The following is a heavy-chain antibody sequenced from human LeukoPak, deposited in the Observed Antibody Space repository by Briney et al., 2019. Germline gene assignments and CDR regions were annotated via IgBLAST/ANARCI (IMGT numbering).Heavy chain of an antibody. CDR2: IDHTGST. D-gene: IGHD1-1*01. V-gene: IGHV4-34*01. Sequence: SETLSLTCGVHVGSFSGYYWSWVRQTPGKGLEWLGKIDHTGSTSYNPSLKSRVTISVDTSKNQFSLKLTSVTAADTAVYYCARAHWNHLGFDRWGQGTLVTVSS. J-gene: IGHJ5*02. CDR1: VGSFSGYY. CDR3: ARAHWNHLGFDR.